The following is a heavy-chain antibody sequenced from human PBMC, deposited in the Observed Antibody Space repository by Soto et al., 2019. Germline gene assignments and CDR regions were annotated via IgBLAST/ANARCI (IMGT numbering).Heavy chain of an antibody. CDR2: IIPIFGTA. Sequence: SVQVSFKASGGTFSSYAISWVRQAPGRGLEWMGGIIPIFGTANYAQKFQGRVTITADKSTSTAYMELSSLTSEGTAVYYCARVNFDYSYYSKGGWGPGTKVNVSS. CDR1: GGTFSSYA. J-gene: IGHJ6*02. D-gene: IGHD3-9*01. V-gene: IGHV1-69*06. CDR3: ARVNFDYSYYSKGG.